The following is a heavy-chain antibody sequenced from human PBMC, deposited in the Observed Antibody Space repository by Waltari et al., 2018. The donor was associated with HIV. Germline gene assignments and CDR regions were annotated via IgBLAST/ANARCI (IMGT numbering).Heavy chain of an antibody. CDR3: ARHGGIAAAGYNWFDP. J-gene: IGHJ5*02. D-gene: IGHD6-13*01. V-gene: IGHV4-39*01. CDR2: NYYRGST. CDR1: GGSISSSSYY. Sequence: QLQLQESGPGLVKPSETLSLTCTVSGGSISSSSYYWGWIRQPPGKGLEWIGINYYRGSTYYNPSLKSRVTSTGDTSKNQFCLKLSSVTAADTAVYYCARHGGIAAAGYNWFDPWGQGTLVTVSS.